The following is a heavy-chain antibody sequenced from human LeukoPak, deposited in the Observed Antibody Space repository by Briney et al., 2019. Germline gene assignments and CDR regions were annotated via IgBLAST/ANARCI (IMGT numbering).Heavy chain of an antibody. CDR1: GFTFSSYG. CDR3: AREIYDSSGYGAFDI. V-gene: IGHV3-53*01. Sequence: GGSLRLSCAASGFTFSSYGIHWVRQAPGKGLEWVSVIYSGGSTYYADSVKGRFTISRDNSKNTLYLQMNSLRAEDTAVYYCAREIYDSSGYGAFDIWGQGTMVTVSS. CDR2: IYSGGST. J-gene: IGHJ3*02. D-gene: IGHD3-22*01.